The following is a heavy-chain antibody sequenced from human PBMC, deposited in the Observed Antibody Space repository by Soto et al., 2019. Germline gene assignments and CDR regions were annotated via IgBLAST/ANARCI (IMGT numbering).Heavy chain of an antibody. CDR2: IRQDGSEK. D-gene: IGHD2-2*01. V-gene: IGHV3-7*03. CDR3: ATAYAQARASDY. J-gene: IGHJ4*02. Sequence: EVQLVESGGDLVQPGGSLTLSCAASGFTFSGYWMSWVRQAPGKGLEWVANIRQDGSEKFYVDSVKGRFTISRGNAENSLFLQMHNLRAADTAVYYCATAYAQARASDYWGQGTLVTVSS. CDR1: GFTFSGYW.